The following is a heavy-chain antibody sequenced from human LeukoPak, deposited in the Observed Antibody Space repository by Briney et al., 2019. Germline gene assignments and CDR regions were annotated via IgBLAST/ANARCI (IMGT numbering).Heavy chain of an antibody. D-gene: IGHD6-19*01. J-gene: IGHJ4*02. Sequence: ASVKVSCKASGYTFTSYGISWVRQAPGQGLEWMGWISAYNGNTNYPQKFQDRVTLTPDTSTSTAYMELRSLRSDDTAVYYCARDVLLVVGYSSGWYFDYWGQGTLVTVSS. CDR1: GYTFTSYG. V-gene: IGHV1-18*01. CDR2: ISAYNGNT. CDR3: ARDVLLVVGYSSGWYFDY.